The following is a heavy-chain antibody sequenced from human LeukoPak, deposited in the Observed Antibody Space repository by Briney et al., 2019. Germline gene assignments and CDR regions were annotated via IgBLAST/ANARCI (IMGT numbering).Heavy chain of an antibody. V-gene: IGHV4-34*01. CDR2: INHSGST. Sequence: SETLSLTCAVYGGSFSGYYWSWIRQPPGKGLEWIGEINHSGSTNYNPSLKSRVTISVDTSKNQFSLKLSSVTAADTAVYYCARHYSSKAVAGTGTNWFDPWGQGTLVTVSS. CDR1: GGSFSGYY. CDR3: ARHYSSKAVAGTGTNWFDP. D-gene: IGHD6-19*01. J-gene: IGHJ5*02.